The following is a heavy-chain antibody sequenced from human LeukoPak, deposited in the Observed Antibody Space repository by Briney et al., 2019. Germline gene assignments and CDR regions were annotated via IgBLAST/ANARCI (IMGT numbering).Heavy chain of an antibody. CDR3: ATAAGMVRGFYYMDV. V-gene: IGHV3-23*01. J-gene: IGHJ6*03. Sequence: GGSLRLSCAASGFTFSSYAMSWVRQAPGKGLECISGFSGSGGSTYYADSVKGRFTISRDNSKNTLYLQMNSLRAEDTAVYYCATAAGMVRGFYYMDVWGKGTTVTVSS. CDR1: GFTFSSYA. D-gene: IGHD3-10*01. CDR2: FSGSGGST.